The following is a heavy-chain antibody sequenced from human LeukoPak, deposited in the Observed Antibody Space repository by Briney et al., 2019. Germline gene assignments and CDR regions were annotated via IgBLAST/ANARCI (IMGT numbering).Heavy chain of an antibody. V-gene: IGHV4-59*02. D-gene: IGHD1-7*01. CDR1: GVSVSSYY. CDR2: IYYSGST. Sequence: KPSETLSLTCTVSGVSVSSYYWSWIRQPPGKGLEWIGYIYYSGSTNYTPSLKSRVTISVDTSKNQFSLKLSSVTAADTAVYHCARDNWNYGSSMDVWGQGTTVTVSS. J-gene: IGHJ6*02. CDR3: ARDNWNYGSSMDV.